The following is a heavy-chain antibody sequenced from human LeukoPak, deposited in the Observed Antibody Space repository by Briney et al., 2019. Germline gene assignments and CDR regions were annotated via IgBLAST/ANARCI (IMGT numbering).Heavy chain of an antibody. CDR1: GFAFDDYA. CDR2: ISWNSGSI. D-gene: IGHD3-10*01. J-gene: IGHJ4*02. Sequence: GGSLRLSCAASGFAFDDYAMHWVRQAPGKGLEWVSGISWNSGSIGYADSVKGRFTISRDNAKNSLYLQMNSLRAEDTALYYCAKDSSYGSGSITYYFDYWGQGTLVTVSS. V-gene: IGHV3-9*01. CDR3: AKDSSYGSGSITYYFDY.